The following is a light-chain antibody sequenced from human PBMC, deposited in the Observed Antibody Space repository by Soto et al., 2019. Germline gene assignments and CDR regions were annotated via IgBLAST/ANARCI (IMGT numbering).Light chain of an antibody. V-gene: IGKV3-20*01. CDR1: QSVGSRW. CDR2: GGS. J-gene: IGKJ1*01. Sequence: EIVLTQSPGTVSFSPGERATLSCRASQSVGSRWLAWYQQKPGQAPRVLIYGGSNRATGIPDRFSGSGSVTDFTLTISRLEPEDFAVYYCQQYYSSRTFGQGTKVEMK. CDR3: QQYYSSRT.